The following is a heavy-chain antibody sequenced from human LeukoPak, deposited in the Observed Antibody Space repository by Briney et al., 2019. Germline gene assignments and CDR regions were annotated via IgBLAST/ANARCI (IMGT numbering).Heavy chain of an antibody. CDR2: ISYSGST. D-gene: IGHD2-15*01. J-gene: IGHJ6*02. CDR3: ARYSATPVRGMDV. CDR1: GGSMSSYY. V-gene: IGHV4-59*08. Sequence: SETLSLTCTVSGGSMSSYYWSWIRQPPGKGLEGIGYISYSGSTNYNPSLKSRVTISVDTSKNQFSLKLSSLTAADTAVYSCARYSATPVRGMDVWGQGTTVTVSS.